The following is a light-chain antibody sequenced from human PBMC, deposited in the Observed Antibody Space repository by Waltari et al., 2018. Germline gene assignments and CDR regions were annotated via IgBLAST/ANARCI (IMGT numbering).Light chain of an antibody. CDR1: QDIRNS. J-gene: IGKJ2*01. CDR3: QQYYSTPYT. V-gene: IGKV1-NL1*01. Sequence: DIQLTPSPSSLSASVGHRVTITCRASQDIRNSLAWYQQKPGAAPKLLLYATSRLLSGVPSRFSGSGSGTDYTLTISSLQPEDFATYYCQQYYSTPYTFGQGTKLEI. CDR2: ATS.